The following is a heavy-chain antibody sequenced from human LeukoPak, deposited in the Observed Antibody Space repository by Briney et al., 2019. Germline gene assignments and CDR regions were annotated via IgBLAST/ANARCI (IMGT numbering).Heavy chain of an antibody. V-gene: IGHV1-2*02. CDR2: INPNSGGT. CDR3: ARGYYYDSSGYYPDY. CDR1: GYTFTGYY. J-gene: IGHJ4*02. Sequence: ASVKVSCKASGYTFTGYYMHWVRQAPGQGLEWMGWINPNSGGTNYAQKFQGRVTMTRDTSISTAYMELSRLRSDDTAVYYCARGYYYDSSGYYPDYWGQGTLVTVSS. D-gene: IGHD3-22*01.